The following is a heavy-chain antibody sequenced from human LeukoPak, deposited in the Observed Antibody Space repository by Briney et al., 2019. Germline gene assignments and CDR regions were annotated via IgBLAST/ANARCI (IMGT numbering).Heavy chain of an antibody. CDR1: GFTFSSYW. Sequence: KPGGSLRLSCAASGFTFSSYWMHWVRQAPGKGLVWLSRINTDGSSPGYADSVKGRFTISRDNAKNTLYLQVNSLRAEDTAVYYCANSASRARYFEYWGQGTLVTVSS. CDR3: ANSASRARYFEY. V-gene: IGHV3-74*01. D-gene: IGHD2-21*01. J-gene: IGHJ4*02. CDR2: INTDGSSP.